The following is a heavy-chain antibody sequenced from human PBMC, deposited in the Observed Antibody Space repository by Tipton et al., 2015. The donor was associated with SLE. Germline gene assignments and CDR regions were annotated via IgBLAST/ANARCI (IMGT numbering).Heavy chain of an antibody. V-gene: IGHV4-30-4*01. CDR1: GGSISSGDYY. CDR2: IYYSGST. D-gene: IGHD2-15*01. CDR3: ARSLVAAGEDHGMDV. J-gene: IGHJ6*02. Sequence: TLSLTCTVSGGSISSGDYYWSWIRQPPGKGLEWIGYIYYSGSTYYNPSLKSRVTISVDTSKNQFSLKLSSVTAADTAVFYCARSLVAAGEDHGMDVWGQGTTVTVSS.